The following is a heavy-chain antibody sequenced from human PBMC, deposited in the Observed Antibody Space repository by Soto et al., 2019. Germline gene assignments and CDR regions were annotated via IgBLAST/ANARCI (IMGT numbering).Heavy chain of an antibody. CDR1: GYTFTSYY. V-gene: IGHV1-46*01. D-gene: IGHD5-12*01. Sequence: ASVKVSCKASGYTFTSYYMHWVRQGPGQGLEWMGIINPSGDSASYAQKFQGRVTMTRDTSTSKVYMELSSLRSEDTAVSFCASAHPRLPLFDYWGQGTLVTVSS. CDR2: INPSGDSA. J-gene: IGHJ4*02. CDR3: ASAHPRLPLFDY.